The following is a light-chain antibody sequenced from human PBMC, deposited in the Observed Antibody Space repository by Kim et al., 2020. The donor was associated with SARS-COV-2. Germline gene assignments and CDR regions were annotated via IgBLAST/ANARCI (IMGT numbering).Light chain of an antibody. V-gene: IGKV1-8*01. CDR1: QGISRY. J-gene: IGKJ2*01. CDR3: QQYYSYPSYT. Sequence: TTGDRVTITCRASQGISRYLAWYQQKPGKAPKLLIYAASTLQSGVPSRFSGSGSGTDFTLTISCLQSEDFATYYCQQYYSYPSYTFGQGTKLEI. CDR2: AAS.